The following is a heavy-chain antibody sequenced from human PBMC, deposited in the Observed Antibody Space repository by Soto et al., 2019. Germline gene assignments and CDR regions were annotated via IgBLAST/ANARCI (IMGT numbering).Heavy chain of an antibody. D-gene: IGHD5-18*01. CDR1: GGSISSGYYY. CDR2: IYYSGTT. CDR3: ARVDTAMVLYYFDY. J-gene: IGHJ4*02. V-gene: IGHV4-31*03. Sequence: PSETLSLTCTVSGGSISSGYYYWSWIRQHPGKGLEWIGYIYYSGTTYYNPSLKSRVTISVDTSKNQFSLKLISVTAADTAVYYCARVDTAMVLYYFDYWGQGTPVTVSS.